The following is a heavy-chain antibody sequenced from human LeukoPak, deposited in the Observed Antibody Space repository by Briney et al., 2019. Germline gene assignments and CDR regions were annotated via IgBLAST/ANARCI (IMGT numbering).Heavy chain of an antibody. CDR2: IYHSGST. CDR1: GGSISSGGYS. V-gene: IGHV4-30-2*01. J-gene: IGHJ4*02. D-gene: IGHD4-17*01. Sequence: SETLSLTCAVSGGSISSGGYSWSWIRQPPGKGLEWIAYIYHSGSTYYNPSLKSRVTISVDRSKNQFSLKLSSVTAADTAVYYCARDYGDSDYWGQGTLVTVSS. CDR3: ARDYGDSDY.